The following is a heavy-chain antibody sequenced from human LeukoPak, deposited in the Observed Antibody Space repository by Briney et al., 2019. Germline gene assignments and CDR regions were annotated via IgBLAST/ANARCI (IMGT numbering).Heavy chain of an antibody. D-gene: IGHD3-10*01. Sequence: SETLSLTCSVSGGSISSSSYHWGWIRQPPGKELEWIGTIYYSGSTKYNPSPNSRVTISADTSKNLFSLKLNSVTAADTAVYYCARRMPGSYSDYWGQGILVTVSS. CDR1: GGSISSSSYH. CDR2: IYYSGST. J-gene: IGHJ4*02. V-gene: IGHV4-39*01. CDR3: ARRMPGSYSDY.